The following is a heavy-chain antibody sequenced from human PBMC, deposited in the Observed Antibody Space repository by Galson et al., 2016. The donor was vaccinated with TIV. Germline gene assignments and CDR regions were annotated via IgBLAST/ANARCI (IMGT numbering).Heavy chain of an antibody. CDR2: ILPISATT. CDR1: GGTFDNYA. CDR3: ARVYGYDYGDS. J-gene: IGHJ4*02. Sequence: SVKVSCKASGGTFDNYAINWVRQAPGQGLEWMGGILPISATTNYAQKFQGRVTITMDQFTSTVYLELSRLRTDDTAVYYCARVYGYDYGDSWGQGTLVIVSS. D-gene: IGHD4/OR15-4a*01. V-gene: IGHV1-69*05.